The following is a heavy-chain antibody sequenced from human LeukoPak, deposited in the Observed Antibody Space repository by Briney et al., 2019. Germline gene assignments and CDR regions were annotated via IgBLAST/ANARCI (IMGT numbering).Heavy chain of an antibody. Sequence: GGSLRLSCAASGFTFSSYSMNWVRQAPGKGLEWVSSISSSSSYIYYADSVKGRFTISRDNAKNSLYLQMNSLRAEDTAVYYCARDLRGDGYNYGKTYYFDYWGQGTLVTVSS. J-gene: IGHJ4*02. CDR2: ISSSSSYI. CDR1: GFTFSSYS. CDR3: ARDLRGDGYNYGKTYYFDY. V-gene: IGHV3-21*01. D-gene: IGHD5-24*01.